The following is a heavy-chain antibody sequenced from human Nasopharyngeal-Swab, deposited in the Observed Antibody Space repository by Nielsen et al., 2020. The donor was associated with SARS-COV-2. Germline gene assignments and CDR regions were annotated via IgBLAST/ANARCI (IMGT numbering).Heavy chain of an antibody. CDR3: ARDSSGFDY. D-gene: IGHD3-22*01. V-gene: IGHV4-30-4*01. CDR1: GGSISSGDYY. CDR2: IYYSGGT. J-gene: IGHJ4*02. Sequence: LRLSCTVSGGSISSGDYYWSWIRQPPGKGLEWIGYIYYSGGTYYNPSLKSRVTISVDTSKNQFSLKLSSVTAADTAAYYCARDSSGFDYWGQGTLVTVSS.